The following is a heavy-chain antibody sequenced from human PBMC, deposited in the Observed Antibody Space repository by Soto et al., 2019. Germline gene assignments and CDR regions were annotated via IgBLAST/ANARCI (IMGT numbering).Heavy chain of an antibody. Sequence: SVKVSCKASGGTFSCYAISWVRQAPGQGLEWMGGIIPIFGTANYAQKFQGRVTITADKSTSTAYMELSSLRSEDTAVYYCARTDPERRAFDIWGQGTMVTVSS. CDR1: GGTFSCYA. D-gene: IGHD1-1*01. J-gene: IGHJ3*02. CDR2: IIPIFGTA. CDR3: ARTDPERRAFDI. V-gene: IGHV1-69*06.